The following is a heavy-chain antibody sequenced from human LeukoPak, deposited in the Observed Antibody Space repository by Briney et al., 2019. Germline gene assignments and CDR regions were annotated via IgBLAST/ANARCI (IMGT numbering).Heavy chain of an antibody. D-gene: IGHD1-26*01. CDR3: ARRIRLGGSYLFDY. CDR2: INPNSGGT. J-gene: IGHJ4*02. CDR1: GYTFTGYY. V-gene: IGHV1-2*02. Sequence: ASVKVSCKASGYTFTGYYMHWVRQAPGQGLEWMGWINPNSGGTNYAQKFQGRVTMTRDTSISTAYMELSRLRSDDTAVYYCARRIRLGGSYLFDYRGQGTLVTVSS.